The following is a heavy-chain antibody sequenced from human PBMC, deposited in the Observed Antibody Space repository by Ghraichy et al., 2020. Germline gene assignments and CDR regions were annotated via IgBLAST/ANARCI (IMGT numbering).Heavy chain of an antibody. Sequence: LTCAASGFTFSSYSMNWVRQAPGKGLEWVSSISSSSSYIYYADSVKGRFTISRDNAKNSLYLQMNSLRAEDTAVYYCARVGYDFWSGYYTSPSDYWGQGTLVTVSS. CDR1: GFTFSSYS. J-gene: IGHJ4*02. CDR2: ISSSSSYI. CDR3: ARVGYDFWSGYYTSPSDY. V-gene: IGHV3-21*01. D-gene: IGHD3-3*01.